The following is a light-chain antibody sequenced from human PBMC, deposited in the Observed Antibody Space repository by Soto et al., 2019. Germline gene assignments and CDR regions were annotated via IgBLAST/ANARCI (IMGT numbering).Light chain of an antibody. CDR3: SSYGGSNNLL. CDR2: DVI. V-gene: IGLV2-8*01. J-gene: IGLJ2*01. Sequence: QSVLTQPPSASGSPGQSVTISCTGTSRDIGGYYFVSWYQRHPGKAPKLLIYDVIKRPSGVPDRFSGSKSGNTASLTVSGLQTDDEADYYCSSYGGSNNLLFGGGTKLTVL. CDR1: SRDIGGYYF.